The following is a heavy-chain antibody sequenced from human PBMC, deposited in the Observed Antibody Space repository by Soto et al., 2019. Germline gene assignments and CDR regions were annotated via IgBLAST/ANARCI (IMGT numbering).Heavy chain of an antibody. CDR3: ATRSPAFDY. J-gene: IGHJ4*02. CDR1: GGTFSNYA. Sequence: SVKVSCKASGGTFSNYAITWVRQAPGQGLEWLGRIIPIFGSANYAQKFQGRVTMTTDTSTSTAYMELRSLRSDDTAVYYCATRSPAFDYWGQGTLVTVSS. V-gene: IGHV1-69*05. CDR2: IIPIFGSA.